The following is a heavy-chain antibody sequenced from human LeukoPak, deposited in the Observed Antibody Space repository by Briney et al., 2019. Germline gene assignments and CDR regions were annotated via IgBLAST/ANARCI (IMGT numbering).Heavy chain of an antibody. CDR1: GLTFSGYW. Sequence: GGSLRLSCAASGLTFSGYWMNWVRQAPGKGLEWVANMKPDGSERYYVDSVKGRFTISRDNSENTLYLEMNSLRAGDTAVYYCAREDVTKTNDYWGQGTLVTVSS. CDR2: MKPDGSER. CDR3: AREDVTKTNDY. D-gene: IGHD1-14*01. J-gene: IGHJ4*02. V-gene: IGHV3-7*01.